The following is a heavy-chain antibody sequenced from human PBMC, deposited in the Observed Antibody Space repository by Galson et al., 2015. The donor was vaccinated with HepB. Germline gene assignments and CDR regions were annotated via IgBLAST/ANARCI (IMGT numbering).Heavy chain of an antibody. CDR1: GGTFSSYA. Sequence: SVKVSCKASGGTFSSYAISWVRQAPGQGLEWMGRIIPILGIANYAQKFQGRVTITADKSTSTAHMELSSLRSEDTAVYHCASYTAMVTSMLDYWGQGTLVTVSS. V-gene: IGHV1-69*04. J-gene: IGHJ4*02. CDR3: ASYTAMVTSMLDY. CDR2: IIPILGIA. D-gene: IGHD5-18*01.